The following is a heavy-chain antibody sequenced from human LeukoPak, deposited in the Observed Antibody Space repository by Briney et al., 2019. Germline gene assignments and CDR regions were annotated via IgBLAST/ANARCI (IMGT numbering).Heavy chain of an antibody. CDR2: ISPGGHTV. V-gene: IGHV3-11*01. Sequence: GGSLRLSCAASGFTFSDYHMNWIRQAPGKGLEWVSYISPGGHTVYFADSVKGRFTLFRDNAKNSLSLQMNSLTAEDTAVYYCAAGRDIAVAGPGGYFDYWGQGTLVTVSS. J-gene: IGHJ4*02. CDR1: GFTFSDYH. CDR3: AAGRDIAVAGPGGYFDY. D-gene: IGHD6-19*01.